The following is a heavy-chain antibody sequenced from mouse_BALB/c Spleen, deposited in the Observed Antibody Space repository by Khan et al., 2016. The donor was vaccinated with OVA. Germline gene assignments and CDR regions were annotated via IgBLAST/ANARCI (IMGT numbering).Heavy chain of an antibody. CDR3: TRGSGKFRFAY. J-gene: IGHJ3*01. D-gene: IGHD1-3*01. Sequence: QVQLQQSGAELVRPGVSVTISCKGSDYTFTDYAMHWVKQSHSKSLEWIGVISTYYGDATYNQKFKGKATMTVDKSSSTAYMELARLTSEDSAIYYCTRGSGKFRFAYWGQGTLVTVSA. CDR2: ISTYYGDA. V-gene: IGHV1S137*01. CDR1: DYTFTDYA.